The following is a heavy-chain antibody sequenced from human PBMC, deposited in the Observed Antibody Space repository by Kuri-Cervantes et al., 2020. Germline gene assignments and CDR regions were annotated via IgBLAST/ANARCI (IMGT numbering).Heavy chain of an antibody. D-gene: IGHD3-10*01. CDR3: ARDSSPWYYGSGSLNWFDP. V-gene: IGHV4-61*02. Sequence: LRLSCTVSGGSISSGSYYWSWIRQPAGKGLEWIGRIYTSGSTNYNPSLKSRVTISVDTSKNQFSLKLSSVTAADTAVYYCARDSSPWYYGSGSLNWFDPWGQGTLVTVSS. J-gene: IGHJ5*02. CDR2: IYTSGST. CDR1: GGSISSGSYY.